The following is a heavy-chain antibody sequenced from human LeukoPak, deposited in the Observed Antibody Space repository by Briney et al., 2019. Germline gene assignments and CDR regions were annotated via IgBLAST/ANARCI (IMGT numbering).Heavy chain of an antibody. CDR2: IYSGGST. Sequence: AGGSLRLSCAASGFTISSNYMSWVRQAPGKGLEWVSVIYSGGSTYYADSVKGRFTISRDNFKNTLYLQMNSLRADDTAVYYCAKEYISGWYTDYWGQGTLVTVSS. CDR3: AKEYISGWYTDY. CDR1: GFTISSNY. D-gene: IGHD6-19*01. J-gene: IGHJ4*02. V-gene: IGHV3-53*01.